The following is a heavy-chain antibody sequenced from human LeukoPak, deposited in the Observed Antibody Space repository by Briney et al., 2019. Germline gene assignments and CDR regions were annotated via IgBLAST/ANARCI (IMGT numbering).Heavy chain of an antibody. D-gene: IGHD2-2*01. CDR2: ISSNGVST. Sequence: GGSLRLSCAASRFTFSSYEMNWVRQAPGKGLEWVSYISSNGVSTSYADSLKGRFTISRDNAKNLLYLQMNSLRVDDTATYYCARGASRSYWYFDLWGRGTLVTVSS. V-gene: IGHV3-48*03. J-gene: IGHJ2*01. CDR3: ARGASRSYWYFDL. CDR1: RFTFSSYE.